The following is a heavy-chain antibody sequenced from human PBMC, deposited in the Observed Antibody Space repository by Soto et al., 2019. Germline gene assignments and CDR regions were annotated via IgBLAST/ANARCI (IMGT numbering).Heavy chain of an antibody. Sequence: GGSLRLSCAASGFTFSSYGMHWVRQAPGKGLEWVAVIWYDGSNKYYADSVKGRLTISRDNSKNTLYLQMNSLRAEDTAVYYCARDRDIVVVPAAIDYYYYGMDVWGQGTTVTVSS. CDR3: ARDRDIVVVPAAIDYYYYGMDV. J-gene: IGHJ6*02. D-gene: IGHD2-2*02. V-gene: IGHV3-33*01. CDR1: GFTFSSYG. CDR2: IWYDGSNK.